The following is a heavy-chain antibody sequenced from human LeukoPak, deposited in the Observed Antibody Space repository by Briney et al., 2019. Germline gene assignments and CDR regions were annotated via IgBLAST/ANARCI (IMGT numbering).Heavy chain of an antibody. CDR3: SREGSEAFDI. V-gene: IGHV3-30*02. CDR2: IRYDGSVK. J-gene: IGHJ3*02. Sequence: GGSLRLSCAASGFTFSNYGMHWVRQAPGKGLEWVAVIRYDGSVKYYADSVKGRFTLSEDNFKDTLYLHMNGLRPEDSAVYYCSREGSEAFDIWGQGSMVTVSS. CDR1: GFTFSNYG.